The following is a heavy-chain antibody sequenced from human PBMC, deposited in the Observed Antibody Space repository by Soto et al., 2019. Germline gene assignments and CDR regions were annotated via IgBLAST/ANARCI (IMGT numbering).Heavy chain of an antibody. Sequence: SETLSLTXAVSGGSISSSNWWSWVRQPPGKGLEWIGEIYHSGSTNYNPSLKSRVTISVDKSKNQFSLKLSSVTAADTAVYCCARDRAAAKNYYGMDVWGQGTTVTVSS. D-gene: IGHD6-13*01. J-gene: IGHJ6*02. V-gene: IGHV4-4*01. CDR1: GGSISSSNW. CDR2: IYHSGST. CDR3: ARDRAAAKNYYGMDV.